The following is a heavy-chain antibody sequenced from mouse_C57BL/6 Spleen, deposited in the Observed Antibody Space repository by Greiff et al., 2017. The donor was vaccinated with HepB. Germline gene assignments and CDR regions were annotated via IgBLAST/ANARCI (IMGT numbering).Heavy chain of an antibody. CDR2: INPSSGYT. CDR1: GYTFTSYW. Sequence: QVQLQQSGAELAKPGASVKLSCKASGYTFTSYWMHWVKQRPGQGLEWIGYINPSSGYTKYNQKFKDKATLTADKSSSTAYMQLSSLTYEDSAVCYCARSGYSNIYYFDYWGQGTTLTVSS. V-gene: IGHV1-7*01. J-gene: IGHJ2*01. CDR3: ARSGYSNIYYFDY. D-gene: IGHD2-5*01.